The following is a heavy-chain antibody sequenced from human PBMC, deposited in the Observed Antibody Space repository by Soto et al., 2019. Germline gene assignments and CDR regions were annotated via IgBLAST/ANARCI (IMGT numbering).Heavy chain of an antibody. Sequence: KSSETLSLTCTVSGAALSSGGYFYTWVRQPPGKGLEWLGYIYYSGGTNYNPSLKSRVTISLDKSKSQFSLSLISVTAADTAVYYCTREQSYDNYFDPWGQGAVVTVSS. CDR3: TREQSYDNYFDP. CDR2: IYYSGGT. V-gene: IGHV4-61*08. J-gene: IGHJ5*02. CDR1: GAALSSGGYF. D-gene: IGHD6-19*01.